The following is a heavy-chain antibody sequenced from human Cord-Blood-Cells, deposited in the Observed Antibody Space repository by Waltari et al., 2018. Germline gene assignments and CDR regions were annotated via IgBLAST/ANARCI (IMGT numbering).Heavy chain of an antibody. J-gene: IGHJ5*02. CDR3: ARNVYSSSWYWFDP. Sequence: QVQLQESGPGLVKPSETLSLTCTVSGGSISSYYWSWIRQPPGKGLEWIGYIYYSGSTNYNPSLKSRVTISVDTSKNQFSLKLSSVTAADTAVYYCARNVYSSSWYWFDPWGQGTLVTVSS. CDR2: IYYSGST. D-gene: IGHD6-13*01. CDR1: GGSISSYY. V-gene: IGHV4-59*01.